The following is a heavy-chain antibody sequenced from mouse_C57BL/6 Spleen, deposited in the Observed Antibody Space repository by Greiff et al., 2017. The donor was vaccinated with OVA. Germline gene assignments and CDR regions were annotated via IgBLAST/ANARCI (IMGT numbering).Heavy chain of an antibody. V-gene: IGHV5-16*01. CDR2: INYDGSST. CDR3: ARGGDYDEGYFDV. CDR1: GFTFSDYY. Sequence: DVKLVESEGGLVQPGSSMKLSCTASGFTFSDYYMAWVRQVPEKGLEWVANINYDGSSTYYLDSLKSRFIISRDNAKNILYLQMSSLKSEDTATYYCARGGDYDEGYFDVWGTGTTVTVSS. J-gene: IGHJ1*03. D-gene: IGHD2-4*01.